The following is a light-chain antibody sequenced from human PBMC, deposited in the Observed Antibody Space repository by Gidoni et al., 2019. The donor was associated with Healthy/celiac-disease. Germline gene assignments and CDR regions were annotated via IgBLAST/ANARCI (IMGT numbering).Light chain of an antibody. CDR1: QSVSSTY. CDR3: HQYGGSPLFT. J-gene: IGKJ3*01. V-gene: IGKV3-20*01. Sequence: EIGLTQSPGTLSLSPGERATLSCRASQSVSSTYLAWYQQKPGQAPRLLIYGASTRATGIPDRFSGSGSGTDFTLTISRLEPEDFAVYYCHQYGGSPLFTFGPXTKVDIK. CDR2: GAS.